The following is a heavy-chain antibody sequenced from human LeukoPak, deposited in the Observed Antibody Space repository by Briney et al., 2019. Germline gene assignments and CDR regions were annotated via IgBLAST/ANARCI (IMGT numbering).Heavy chain of an antibody. CDR3: AKDWYPVGAPV. CDR2: ISYDGSNK. J-gene: IGHJ4*02. D-gene: IGHD1-26*01. Sequence: PGGSLRLSCAASGFTFSNYVMHWVRQAPGKGLEWVAVISYDGSNKYYADSVKGRFTISRDNSKNTLYLQMKSLRAEDTAVYYCAKDWYPVGAPVWGQGTLVTVSS. CDR1: GFTFSNYV. V-gene: IGHV3-30*18.